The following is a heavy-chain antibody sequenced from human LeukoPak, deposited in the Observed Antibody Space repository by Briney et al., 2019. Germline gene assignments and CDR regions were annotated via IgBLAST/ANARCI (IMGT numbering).Heavy chain of an antibody. J-gene: IGHJ4*02. V-gene: IGHV3-23*01. CDR2: ISARGDNT. D-gene: IGHD3-10*02. CDR3: AKGSGVHYYVLQPVDDFNY. CDR1: GVTFSIYA. Sequence: GGSLRLSCAASGVTFSIYAMIWARQAPGKGLEWVSGISARGDNTYYADSVRGRFTISRDSSKNTLHLQMNSLRAEDTAVYYCAKGSGVHYYVLQPVDDFNYWGQGTLVTVSS.